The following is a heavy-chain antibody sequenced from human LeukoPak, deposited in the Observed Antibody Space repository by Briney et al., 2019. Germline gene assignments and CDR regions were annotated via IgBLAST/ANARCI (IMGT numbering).Heavy chain of an antibody. V-gene: IGHV4-4*07. CDR1: GGSISSYY. Sequence: PSETLSLTCTVSGGSISSYYWSWIRQPAGKGLEWIGRIYTSGSTNYNPSLKSRVTMSVDTSKNQFSLKLSSVTAADTAVYYCAREWVVVMTDPWWYFDLWGRGTLVTVSS. J-gene: IGHJ2*01. CDR2: IYTSGST. CDR3: AREWVVVMTDPWWYFDL. D-gene: IGHD3-22*01.